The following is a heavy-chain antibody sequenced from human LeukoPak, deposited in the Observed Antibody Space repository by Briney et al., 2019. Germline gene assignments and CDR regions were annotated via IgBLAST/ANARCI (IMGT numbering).Heavy chain of an antibody. CDR2: ISAYNGNT. CDR1: GYTFTSYG. CDR3: ARVRYYYGSGLLGY. D-gene: IGHD3-10*01. J-gene: IGHJ4*02. Sequence: ASVKVSCKASGYTFTSYGISWVRQAPGQGLEWMGWISAYNGNTNYAQKLQGRVTMTTDTSTSTAYMELRSLRSEDTAVYYCARVRYYYGSGLLGYWGQGTLVTVSS. V-gene: IGHV1-18*01.